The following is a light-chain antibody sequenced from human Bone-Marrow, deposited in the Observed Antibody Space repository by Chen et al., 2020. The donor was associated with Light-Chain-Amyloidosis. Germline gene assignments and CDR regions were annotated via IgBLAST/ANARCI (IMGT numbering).Light chain of an antibody. CDR2: NTD. CDR1: SGSVSTEYY. V-gene: IGLV8-61*01. Sequence: QTVVTQEPSFSVSPGGTVTPTCGLSSGSVSTEYYPSWYQQTPGQAPRTLIYNTDTRSSGVPDRVSGSILGNKAALTISGAQADDESDYYCGLYLGSGVWVFGGGTKLTVL. CDR3: GLYLGSGVWV. J-gene: IGLJ3*02.